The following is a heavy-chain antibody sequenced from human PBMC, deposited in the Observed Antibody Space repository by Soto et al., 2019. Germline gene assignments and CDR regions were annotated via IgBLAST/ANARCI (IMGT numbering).Heavy chain of an antibody. Sequence: QVQLQESGPGLVKPSQTLSLTCTVSGGSISSGGYYWSWIRQHPGKGLEWIGYIYYSGSTYYNPSHKSRGTISVDTSKNKLSLKLSSVTAADTAVYYCARDTLCSGGSCYFPSAFYIWGQGTMVTLSS. CDR1: GGSISSGGYY. V-gene: IGHV4-31*03. CDR3: ARDTLCSGGSCYFPSAFYI. D-gene: IGHD2-15*01. J-gene: IGHJ3*02. CDR2: IYYSGST.